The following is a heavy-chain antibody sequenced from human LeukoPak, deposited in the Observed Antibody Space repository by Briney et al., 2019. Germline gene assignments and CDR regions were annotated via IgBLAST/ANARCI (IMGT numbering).Heavy chain of an antibody. J-gene: IGHJ3*02. Sequence: SQTLSLTCAISGDSVSSNSAAWNWIRQSPSRGLEWLGRTYYRSKWYNDYAVSVKSRITINPDTSKNQFSLQLNSVTPEDTAVYYCASDLGYGGKTPGAFDIWGQGTMVTVSS. CDR2: TYYRSKWYN. CDR3: ASDLGYGGKTPGAFDI. V-gene: IGHV6-1*01. D-gene: IGHD4-23*01. CDR1: GDSVSSNSAA.